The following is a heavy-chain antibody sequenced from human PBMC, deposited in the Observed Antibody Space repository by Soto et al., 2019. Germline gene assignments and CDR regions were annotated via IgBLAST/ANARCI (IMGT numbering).Heavy chain of an antibody. CDR3: ARGIEPFSGMDV. J-gene: IGHJ6*02. CDR1: GGSFSGYY. Sequence: WETLSLTCAVYGGSFSGYYWSWIRQPPGKGLEWIGEINHSGSTNYNPSLKSRVTISVDTSKNQFSLKLSSVTAADTAVYYCARGIEPFSGMDVWGQGTTVTVSS. D-gene: IGHD3-3*02. V-gene: IGHV4-34*01. CDR2: INHSGST.